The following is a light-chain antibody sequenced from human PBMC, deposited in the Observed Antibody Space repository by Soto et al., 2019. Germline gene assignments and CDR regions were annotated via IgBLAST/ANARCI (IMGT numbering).Light chain of an antibody. CDR2: GVS. CDR1: QSVRSTY. V-gene: IGKV3-15*01. Sequence: EIVMTQSPVTLSVSPGERATLSCRASQSVRSTYLAWYQQKPGQAPRLLIFGVSNRAAGIPARFSGSGSGTEFTLTISSLQSEDFAVYYCQQYGDWALTFGGGTTVQIQ. CDR3: QQYGDWALT. J-gene: IGKJ4*01.